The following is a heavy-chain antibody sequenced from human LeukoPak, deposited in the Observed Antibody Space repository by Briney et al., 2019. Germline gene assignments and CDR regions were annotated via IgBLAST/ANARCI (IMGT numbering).Heavy chain of an antibody. V-gene: IGHV3-23*01. J-gene: IGHJ3*01. CDR3: ARGLHNGWYFASDV. CDR1: GFTFSSYA. D-gene: IGHD6-19*01. CDR2: INDNGAGT. Sequence: QPGGSLRLSCAASGFTFSSYAMSWVRQAPGKGLKWVSTINDNGAGTYYADSVKGRFTLSRDDSKNTVYMLMNELRADDTAIYYCARGLHNGWYFASDVWGPGTLVTVSS.